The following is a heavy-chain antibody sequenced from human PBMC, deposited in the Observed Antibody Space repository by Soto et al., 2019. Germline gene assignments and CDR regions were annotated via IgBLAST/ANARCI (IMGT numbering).Heavy chain of an antibody. D-gene: IGHD3-10*01. V-gene: IGHV1-8*01. CDR3: ARMATFGSLNWFDP. J-gene: IGHJ5*02. CDR1: GYTFTNND. Sequence: ASVKVSCKASGYTFTNNDVTWVRQATGQGLEWMGWMNPGSGDTGYAQKFQGRVTMTRNISIATAYMELSSLRSEDTAIYYCARMATFGSLNWFDPWGQGTLVTVS. CDR2: MNPGSGDT.